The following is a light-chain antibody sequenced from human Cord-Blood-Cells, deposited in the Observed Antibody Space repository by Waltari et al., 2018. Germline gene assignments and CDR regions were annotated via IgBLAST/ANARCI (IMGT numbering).Light chain of an antibody. CDR1: QGISSY. V-gene: IGKV1-8*01. J-gene: IGKJ1*01. Sequence: AIRMTQSPSSFSAPTGERVHITCRASQGISSYLAWYQQKPGKAPKLLIYAASTLQSGVPARFSGSGSGTDFTLTISCLQSEDFATYYCQQYYSYPWTFGQGTKVEIK. CDR3: QQYYSYPWT. CDR2: AAS.